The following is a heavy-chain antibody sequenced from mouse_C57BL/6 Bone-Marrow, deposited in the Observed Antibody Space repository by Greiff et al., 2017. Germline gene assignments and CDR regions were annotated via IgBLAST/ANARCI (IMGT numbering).Heavy chain of an antibody. J-gene: IGHJ3*01. CDR1: GYTFTRHR. Sequence: QVQLQQPGAELVRPGSSVKLSCKASGYTFTRHRMDWVKQRPGQGLEGIGNIYPSDGETNYNQKFKDKATSTVDKSSSTAYMQLSSLTSEDSAVYYCARWATVHGFAYWGQGTLVTVSA. V-gene: IGHV1-61*01. CDR3: ARWATVHGFAY. CDR2: IYPSDGET. D-gene: IGHD4-1*02.